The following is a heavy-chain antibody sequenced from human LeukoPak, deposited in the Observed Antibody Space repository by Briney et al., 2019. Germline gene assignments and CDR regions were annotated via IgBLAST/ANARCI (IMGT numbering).Heavy chain of an antibody. CDR3: ARVGYYDSFDAFDI. J-gene: IGHJ3*02. Sequence: SQTLSLTCTVSGGPISSGSYYWSWIRQPAGKGLEWIGRIYTSGSTNYNPSLKSRVTISVDTSKNQFSLKLSSVTAAGTAVYYCARVGYYDSFDAFDIWGQGTMVTVSS. D-gene: IGHD3-22*01. CDR1: GGPISSGSYY. V-gene: IGHV4-61*02. CDR2: IYTSGST.